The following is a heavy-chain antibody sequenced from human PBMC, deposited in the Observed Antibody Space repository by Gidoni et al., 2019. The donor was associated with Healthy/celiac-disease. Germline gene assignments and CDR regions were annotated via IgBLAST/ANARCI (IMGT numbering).Heavy chain of an antibody. CDR1: GFTFSSYG. V-gene: IGHV3-33*01. J-gene: IGHJ6*02. CDR2: IWYDGSNK. D-gene: IGHD3-3*01. Sequence: VQLVESGGGVVQPGRSLRLSCAASGFTFSSYGMHWVRQAPGKGLEWVAVIWYDGSNKYYADSVKGRFTISRDNSKNTLYLQMNSLRAEDTAVYYCARDDKGATYYDFWSGSGKYYYGMDVWGQGTTVTVSS. CDR3: ARDDKGATYYDFWSGSGKYYYGMDV.